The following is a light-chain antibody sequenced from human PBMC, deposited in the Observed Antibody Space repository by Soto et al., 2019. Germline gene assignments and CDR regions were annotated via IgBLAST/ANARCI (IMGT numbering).Light chain of an antibody. CDR2: YDR. V-gene: IGLV3-21*01. CDR3: QVWDSSSDPVL. CDR1: RIGSKS. Sequence: SYELTQPPSVSVAPGKTARITCGGNRIGSKSVHWYQQKPGQAPVMVIYYDRDRPSGIPERFSGSNSGNTATLTISRVEVGDEADYYCQVWDSSSDPVLFGGGTKLTVL. J-gene: IGLJ2*01.